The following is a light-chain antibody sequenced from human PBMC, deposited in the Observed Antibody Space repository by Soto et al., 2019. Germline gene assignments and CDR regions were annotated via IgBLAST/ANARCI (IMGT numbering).Light chain of an antibody. CDR2: EVS. CDR3: ASYTRSGTVV. Sequence: QSALTQPASVSGSAGQSIAISCTGTSSDVGGYNYVSWYQQHPGKAPKLLLSEVSKRPSGVSDRFSGSKSGNTASLTISGLQAEDESYYYCASYTRSGTVVFGGGTKVTVL. CDR1: SSDVGGYNY. V-gene: IGLV2-14*01. J-gene: IGLJ2*01.